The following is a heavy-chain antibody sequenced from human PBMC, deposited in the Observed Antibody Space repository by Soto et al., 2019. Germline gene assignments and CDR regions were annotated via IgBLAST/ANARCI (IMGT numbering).Heavy chain of an antibody. Sequence: GGSLRLSCAASGFRFDDYNMHWVRQGPGKGLEWVSFISWNGANTFYADSVKGRFTISRDSSKKSVSLQINSLRSEDTALYYCARKTLSYGFALEVRGQGTTVTVSS. V-gene: IGHV3-43*01. CDR3: ARKTLSYGFALEV. D-gene: IGHD3-16*01. CDR1: GFRFDDYN. J-gene: IGHJ6*02. CDR2: ISWNGANT.